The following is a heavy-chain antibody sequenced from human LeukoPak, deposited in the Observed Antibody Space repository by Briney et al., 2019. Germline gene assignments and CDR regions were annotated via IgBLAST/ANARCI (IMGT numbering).Heavy chain of an antibody. CDR2: IRYDGSNK. CDR1: GFTFSSYG. D-gene: IGHD4-17*01. V-gene: IGHV3-30*02. J-gene: IGHJ3*02. CDR3: AKHRSYGDYGAFDI. Sequence: SGGSLRLSCAASGFTFSSYGMHWVRQAPGKGLEWVAFIRYDGSNKYYADSVKGRFTISRDNSKNTLYLQMNSLRAEDTAVYYCAKHRSYGDYGAFDIWGQGTMVTVSS.